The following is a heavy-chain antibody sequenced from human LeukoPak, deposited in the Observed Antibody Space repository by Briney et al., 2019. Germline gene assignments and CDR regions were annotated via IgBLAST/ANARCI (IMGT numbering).Heavy chain of an antibody. CDR3: ARDRYYDILTGYFGVDAFDD. Sequence: SETLSLTCAVYGGSFSAYYWNWIRQPPGKGLEWIGEINHSGSTDYNPSLKSRVTISVDTSKNQFSLKLSSVTAADTAVYYCARDRYYDILTGYFGVDAFDDWGQGTMVTVSS. CDR1: GGSFSAYY. D-gene: IGHD3-9*01. CDR2: INHSGST. V-gene: IGHV4-34*01. J-gene: IGHJ3*01.